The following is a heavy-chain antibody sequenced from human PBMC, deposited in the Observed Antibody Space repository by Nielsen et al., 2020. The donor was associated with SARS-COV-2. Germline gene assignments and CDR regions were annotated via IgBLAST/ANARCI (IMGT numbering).Heavy chain of an antibody. Sequence: GESLKISCSASGFTFSSYAMHWVRQAPGKGLEYVSAISSNGGSTYYADSVKGRFTTSRDNSKNTLYLQMSSLRAEDTAVYYCVKDEGITGTPDALDIWGQGTMVTVSS. D-gene: IGHD1-20*01. CDR1: GFTFSSYA. V-gene: IGHV3-64D*06. CDR3: VKDEGITGTPDALDI. J-gene: IGHJ3*02. CDR2: ISSNGGST.